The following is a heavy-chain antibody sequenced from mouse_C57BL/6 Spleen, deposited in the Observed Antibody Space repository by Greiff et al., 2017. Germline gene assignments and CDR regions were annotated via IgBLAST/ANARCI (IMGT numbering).Heavy chain of an antibody. Sequence: QVQLQQPGAELVKPGASVKLSCKASGYTFTSYWMQWVKQRPGQGLEWIGEIDPSDSYTNYNQKFKGKATLTVDTSSSTAYMQLSSLTSADSAVYYCARTAAQATSWFAYWGQGTLVTVSA. V-gene: IGHV1-50*01. CDR1: GYTFTSYW. CDR2: IDPSDSYT. J-gene: IGHJ3*01. D-gene: IGHD3-2*02. CDR3: ARTAAQATSWFAY.